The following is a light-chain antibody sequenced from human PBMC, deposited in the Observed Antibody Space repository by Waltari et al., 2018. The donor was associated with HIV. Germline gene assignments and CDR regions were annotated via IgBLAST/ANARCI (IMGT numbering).Light chain of an antibody. CDR3: QQYNTSPWT. CDR1: QSISSW. CDR2: KAS. V-gene: IGKV1-5*03. Sequence: DIPMTQSPSTLSASLGDRVTITCRASQSISSWLAWYQQKPGKAPTLRIYKASSLESGVPSRFSGSGSGTEFTLTISSLQPDDFATYYCQQYNTSPWTFGQGTKVEVK. J-gene: IGKJ1*01.